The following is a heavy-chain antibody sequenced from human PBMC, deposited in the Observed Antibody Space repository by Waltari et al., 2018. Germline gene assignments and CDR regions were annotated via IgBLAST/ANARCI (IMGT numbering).Heavy chain of an antibody. CDR1: GGTFTPYP. D-gene: IGHD3-16*01. J-gene: IGHJ5*02. Sequence: QVQLVQSGAEVKKPGSSVRVSCKASGGTFTPYPINWIRQAPGQGLEWVGKIIPILNVVDYAQRFQDRVTITADKATNTAYMELNSLGSDDTAVYYCSVFLNNAFIEPTPPWGQGTLVTVAS. CDR3: SVFLNNAFIEPTPP. CDR2: IIPILNVV. V-gene: IGHV1-69*04.